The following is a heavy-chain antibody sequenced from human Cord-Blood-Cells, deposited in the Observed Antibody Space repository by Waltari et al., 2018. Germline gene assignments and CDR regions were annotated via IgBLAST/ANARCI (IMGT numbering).Heavy chain of an antibody. D-gene: IGHD1-1*01. CDR1: GGSFSGYY. CDR2: INHSGLS. CDR3: ARGWNDIRNYYYYMDV. J-gene: IGHJ6*03. V-gene: IGHV4-34*01. Sequence: QVQLQQWGAGLLKPSETLSLTCAVYGGSFSGYYWSWIRQPPGKGLEWIGEINHSGLSNYNPSLKSRVTLSVDTSKNQFSLKLSSVTAADTAVYYCARGWNDIRNYYYYMDVWGKGTTVTVSS.